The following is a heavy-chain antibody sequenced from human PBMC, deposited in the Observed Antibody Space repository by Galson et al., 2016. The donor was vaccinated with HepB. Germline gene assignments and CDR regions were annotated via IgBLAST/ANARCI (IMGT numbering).Heavy chain of an antibody. Sequence: SVKVSCKASGYSFTAYYMHWVRQDPGQGLEGMGWIHPKNGGTKHIEKFQGRVTMTRDTSISKAYLELSRLGSDDTAVYYCARDYYGPGSYSPYWGQGTLVTASS. V-gene: IGHV1-2*02. CDR1: GYSFTAYY. CDR2: IHPKNGGT. D-gene: IGHD3-10*01. J-gene: IGHJ4*02. CDR3: ARDYYGPGSYSPY.